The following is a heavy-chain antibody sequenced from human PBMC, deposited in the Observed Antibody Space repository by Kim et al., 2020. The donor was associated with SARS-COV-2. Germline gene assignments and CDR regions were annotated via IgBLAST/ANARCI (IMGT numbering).Heavy chain of an antibody. D-gene: IGHD2-2*01. CDR2: INHSGST. J-gene: IGHJ5*01. CDR1: GGSFSGYY. CDR3: ARAPYCSSTSCYGSPGWF. V-gene: IGHV4-34*01. Sequence: SETLSLTCAVYGGSFSGYYWSWIRQPPGKGLEWIGEINHSGSTNYNPSLKSRVTISVDTSKNQFSLKLSSVTAADTAVYYCARAPYCSSTSCYGSPGWF.